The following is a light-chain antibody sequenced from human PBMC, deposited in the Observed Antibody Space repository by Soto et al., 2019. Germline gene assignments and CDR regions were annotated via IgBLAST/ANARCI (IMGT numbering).Light chain of an antibody. V-gene: IGLV2-14*01. Sequence: QSLRNQASSGYWFPLHSITISWYGSSNEIGAYNFVSWYQHFPGKAPKLVIYEVSSRPSGVSYRFSGSKSGNTASLTISGLQAEDESHYYCSSSTSSDTLIFGGGTK. CDR1: SNEIGAYNF. CDR2: EVS. J-gene: IGLJ2*01. CDR3: SSSTSSDTLI.